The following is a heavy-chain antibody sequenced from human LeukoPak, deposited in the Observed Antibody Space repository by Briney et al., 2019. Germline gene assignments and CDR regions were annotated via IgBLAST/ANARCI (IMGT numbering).Heavy chain of an antibody. Sequence: ASVKVSCKASGYAFSTYGVTWVRQAPGQGLEWIGWIRGYSGDSEYAQKFQGRVTMTTDTSTSTAYMDPRSLRSDDTAVYFCARVLSVRGVLNWFDPWGQGTLVTVSS. V-gene: IGHV1-18*01. J-gene: IGHJ5*02. CDR2: IRGYSGDS. D-gene: IGHD3-10*01. CDR1: GYAFSTYG. CDR3: ARVLSVRGVLNWFDP.